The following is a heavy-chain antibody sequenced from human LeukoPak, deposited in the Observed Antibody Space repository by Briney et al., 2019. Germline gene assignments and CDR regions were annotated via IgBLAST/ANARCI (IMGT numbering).Heavy chain of an antibody. J-gene: IGHJ1*01. CDR2: ISSGATTI. CDR1: GFSFNNYE. CDR3: ARGRSGKH. Sequence: GGSLRLSCAASGFSFNNYEMNWVRQAPGKGLEWVSYISSGATTIHYADSVKGRFTISRENAKNSLYLQMNSLRSEDTAVYYCARGRSGKHWGQGTLVTVSS. V-gene: IGHV3-48*03.